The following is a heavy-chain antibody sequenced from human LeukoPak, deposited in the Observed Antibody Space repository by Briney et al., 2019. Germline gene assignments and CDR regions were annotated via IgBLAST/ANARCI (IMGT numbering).Heavy chain of an antibody. Sequence: GGSLRLSCAASGFTFSSYAMHWVRQAPGKGLEWVSSISSSSSYIYYADSVKGRFTISRDNAKNSLYLQMNSLRAEDTAVYYCARSRYRSTTVTTDRTYYFDYWGQGTLVTVSS. CDR1: GFTFSSYA. J-gene: IGHJ4*02. D-gene: IGHD4-17*01. CDR2: ISSSSSYI. CDR3: ARSRYRSTTVTTDRTYYFDY. V-gene: IGHV3-21*01.